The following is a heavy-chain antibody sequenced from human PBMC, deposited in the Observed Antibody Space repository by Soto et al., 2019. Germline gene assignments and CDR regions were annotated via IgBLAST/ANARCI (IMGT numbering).Heavy chain of an antibody. CDR2: IMPVFATP. CDR3: ARDKDRQQLGGNYYYILDV. V-gene: IGHV1-69*12. CDR1: GGTFSTSA. Sequence: QVQLMQSGAEVKKPGSSVKVSCKASGGTFSTSAISWVRQAPGEGLEWVGGIMPVFATPDYAQKFQGRVPISADDSTTTAYLELTSLPTDDTAVYYCARDKDRQQLGGNYYYILDVWGQGTTIIVSS. D-gene: IGHD3-3*02. J-gene: IGHJ6*02.